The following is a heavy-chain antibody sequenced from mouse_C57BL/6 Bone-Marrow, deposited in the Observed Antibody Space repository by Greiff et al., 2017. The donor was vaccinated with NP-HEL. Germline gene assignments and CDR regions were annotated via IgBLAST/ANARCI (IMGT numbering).Heavy chain of an antibody. CDR1: GFSLTSYG. D-gene: IGHD1-1*01. CDR2: IWGGGST. CDR3: AKHYYYYGSLAY. Sequence: VKLVESGPGLVAPSQSLSITCTVSGFSLTSYGVDWVRQPPGKGLEWLGVIWGGGSTNYNSALMSRLSISKDNSKSQVFLKMNSLQTDDTAMYSCAKHYYYYGSLAYWGQGTLVTVSA. V-gene: IGHV2-9*01. J-gene: IGHJ3*01.